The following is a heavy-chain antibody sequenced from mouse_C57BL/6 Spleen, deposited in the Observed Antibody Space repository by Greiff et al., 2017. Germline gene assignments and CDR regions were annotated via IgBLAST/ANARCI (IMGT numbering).Heavy chain of an antibody. CDR1: GFTFTSYW. J-gene: IGHJ3*01. CDR2: IDPSDSET. Sequence: QVQLQQPGAELVRPGSSVKLSCKASGFTFTSYWMHWVKQRPIQGLEWIGNIDPSDSETNYNQKFKDKAILTSDTSSSTAYMQLSSLPTEDSAVYYCARGGLYYDSARFAYWGQGPLVSVSA. V-gene: IGHV1-52*01. CDR3: ARGGLYYDSARFAY. D-gene: IGHD2-4*01.